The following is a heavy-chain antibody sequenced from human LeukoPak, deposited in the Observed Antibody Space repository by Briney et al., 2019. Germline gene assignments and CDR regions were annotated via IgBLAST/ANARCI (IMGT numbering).Heavy chain of an antibody. Sequence: PSETLSLTCAVSGGSISSGGYSWSWIRQPPGKGLEWIGYIYHSGSTYYNPSLKSRVTISVDRSKNQFSLKLSSVTAADTGVYYCARGTDYWGQGTLVTVSS. J-gene: IGHJ4*02. V-gene: IGHV4-30-2*01. CDR1: GGSISSGGYS. CDR2: IYHSGST. CDR3: ARGTDY.